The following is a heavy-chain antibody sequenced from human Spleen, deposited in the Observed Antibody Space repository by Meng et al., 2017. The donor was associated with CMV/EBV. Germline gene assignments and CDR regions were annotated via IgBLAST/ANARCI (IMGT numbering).Heavy chain of an antibody. V-gene: IGHV1-69*10. CDR1: GRSVRNNA. CDR2: IMPVLGVS. D-gene: IGHD3-3*01. J-gene: IGHJ5*02. Sequence: SGRSVRNNAIRLVRQAPGQGLEWMGGIMPVLGVSKYAQRFQGRVTITADKSTSTAYMELSSLRSEDTAVYYCASAQSITIFNWFDPWGQGTLVTVSS. CDR3: ASAQSITIFNWFDP.